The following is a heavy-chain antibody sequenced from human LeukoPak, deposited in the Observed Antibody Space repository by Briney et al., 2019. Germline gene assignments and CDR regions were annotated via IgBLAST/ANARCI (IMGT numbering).Heavy chain of an antibody. CDR1: GFTFTCCG. Sequence: GGSLRLSCAASGFTFTCCGMTWVRQAPGKGLEWVSGISGSGGRTYYADSVQGRFTISRDNSKNTLYLQMNSLRAEDTAVYYCAKYSSPDLFDYWGQGTLVTVSS. CDR3: AKYSSPDLFDY. J-gene: IGHJ4*02. D-gene: IGHD6-13*01. CDR2: ISGSGGRT. V-gene: IGHV3-23*01.